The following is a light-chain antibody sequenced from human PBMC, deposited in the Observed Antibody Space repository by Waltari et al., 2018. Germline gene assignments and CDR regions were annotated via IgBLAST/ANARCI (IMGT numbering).Light chain of an antibody. V-gene: IGKV4-1*01. CDR1: QSLFFGASGKNY. J-gene: IGKJ5*01. Sequence: DIVLTQSPDSLAVSLGARATIDRWSSQSLFFGASGKNYLAWYQQKPGQPPKVLIYWASTREAGVPERISGSGSGAHFTLTVDSLQAEDVAVYYCQQYSSSPITFGQGTRLEI. CDR2: WAS. CDR3: QQYSSSPIT.